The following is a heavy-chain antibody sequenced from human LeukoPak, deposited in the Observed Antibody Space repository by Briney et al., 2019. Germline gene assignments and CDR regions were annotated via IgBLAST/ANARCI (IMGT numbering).Heavy chain of an antibody. CDR1: GFTFSSNW. Sequence: PGGSLRLSCAASGFTFSSNWMHWVRQAPGKGLVWVSRINEDGSTTNYADSVKGRSTIFRDNAKNTLYLQMNSLRAEDMAVYYCARIEWERLGRAFDIWGQGTMVTVSS. J-gene: IGHJ3*02. D-gene: IGHD1-26*01. CDR2: INEDGSTT. CDR3: ARIEWERLGRAFDI. V-gene: IGHV3-74*01.